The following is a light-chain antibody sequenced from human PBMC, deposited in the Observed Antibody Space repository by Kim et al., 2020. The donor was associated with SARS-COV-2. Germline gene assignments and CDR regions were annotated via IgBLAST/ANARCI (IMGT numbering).Light chain of an antibody. V-gene: IGLV2-8*01. J-gene: IGLJ1*01. CDR1: SIDFVAYYV. CDR2: EVN. CDR3: SSYAGGNTGV. Sequence: QSFTSSCAGTSIDFVAYYVVSWYQQHPGEAPKLMIYEVNRRPSGVPYRFSGSKSGNTASLTISGLQSEDEGDYYCSSYAGGNTGVFGTGTKVTVL.